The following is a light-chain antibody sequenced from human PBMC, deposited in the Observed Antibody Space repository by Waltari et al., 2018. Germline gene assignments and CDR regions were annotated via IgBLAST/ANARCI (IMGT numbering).Light chain of an antibody. Sequence: EIVLTQFSGTLSLSPGERATLSCRASQSFSSTYLAWYQQKVGQAPRLLIHGASSRAAGIPDRFSGSGSGTDFTLTISRLEPEDFAVYYCQQYGSSPGTFGQGTKLEI. CDR1: QSFSSTY. V-gene: IGKV3-20*01. J-gene: IGKJ2*01. CDR3: QQYGSSPGT. CDR2: GAS.